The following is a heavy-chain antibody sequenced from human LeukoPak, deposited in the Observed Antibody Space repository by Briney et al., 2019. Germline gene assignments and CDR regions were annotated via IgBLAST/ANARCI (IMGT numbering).Heavy chain of an antibody. J-gene: IGHJ6*03. V-gene: IGHV3-11*04. CDR1: GFTFSDYY. Sequence: GGSLRLSCAASGFTFSDYYMSWIRQAPGKGLEWVSYISSSGSTIYYADSVKGRFTISRDNAKNTVYLQMNSLRGEDTAVYYCARQGYSSGDMDVWGKGTTVTVSS. D-gene: IGHD6-19*01. CDR2: ISSSGSTI. CDR3: ARQGYSSGDMDV.